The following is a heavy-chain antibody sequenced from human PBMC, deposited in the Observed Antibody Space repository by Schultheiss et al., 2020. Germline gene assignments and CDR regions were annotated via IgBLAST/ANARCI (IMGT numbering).Heavy chain of an antibody. V-gene: IGHV3-30*02. CDR1: GFTFSSYG. D-gene: IGHD3-3*01. CDR3: ANDKGITIFGVVPFDY. CDR2: IWYDGSNK. J-gene: IGHJ4*02. Sequence: GGSLRLSCAASGFTFSSYGMHWVRQAPGKGLEWVAVIWYDGSNKYYADSVKGRFTISRDNSKNTLYLQMNSLRAEDTAVYYCANDKGITIFGVVPFDYWGQGTLVTVSS.